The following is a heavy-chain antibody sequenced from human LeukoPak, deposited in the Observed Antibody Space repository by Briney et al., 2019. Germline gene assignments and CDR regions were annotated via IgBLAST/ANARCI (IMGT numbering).Heavy chain of an antibody. J-gene: IGHJ4*02. D-gene: IGHD3-22*01. CDR2: ISSSSYI. CDR3: ARLFNYYHNGGYPLTLDYFDY. Sequence: GGSLRLSCAASGFTFSSYSMNWVRQAPGKGLEWVSSISSSSYIYYADSVKGRFTISRDNAKNSLYLQMNSLRAEDTAVYYCARLFNYYHNGGYPLTLDYFDYWGQGTLITVSS. CDR1: GFTFSSYS. V-gene: IGHV3-21*04.